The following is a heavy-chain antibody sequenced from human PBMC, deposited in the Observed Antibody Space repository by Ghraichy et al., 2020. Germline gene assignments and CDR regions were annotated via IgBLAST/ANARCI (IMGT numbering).Heavy chain of an antibody. J-gene: IGHJ3*02. Sequence: LTCAASRFTFSSFGMHWVRQAPGNGLEWVAIISYDGSKKYYADSVKGRFTISRDNSKNTLYLQMKSLRPDDTAVYFCAKEDPWSYGFDMWGQGTMVTVSS. CDR2: ISYDGSKK. CDR1: RFTFSSFG. CDR3: AKEDPWSYGFDM. D-gene: IGHD2-8*01. V-gene: IGHV3-30*18.